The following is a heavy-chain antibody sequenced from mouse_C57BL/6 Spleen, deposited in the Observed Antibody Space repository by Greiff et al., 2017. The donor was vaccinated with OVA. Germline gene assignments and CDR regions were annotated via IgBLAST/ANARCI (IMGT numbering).Heavy chain of an antibody. J-gene: IGHJ1*03. D-gene: IGHD1-1*01. CDR3: ARRTTVVPYWYFDV. CDR2: INPGSGGT. V-gene: IGHV1-54*01. Sequence: VKLQESGAELVRPGTSVKVSCKASGYAFTNYLIEWVKQRPGQGLEWIGVINPGSGGTNYNEKFKGKATLTADKSSSTAYMQLSSLTSEDSAVYFCARRTTVVPYWYFDVWGTGTTVTVSS. CDR1: GYAFTNYL.